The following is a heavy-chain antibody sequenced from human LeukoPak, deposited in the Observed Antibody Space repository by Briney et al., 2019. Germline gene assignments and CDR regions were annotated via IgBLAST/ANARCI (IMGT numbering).Heavy chain of an antibody. CDR1: GGTFSSYA. D-gene: IGHD1-7*01. V-gene: IGHV1-69*04. Sequence: SVKVSCKASGGTFSSYAISWVRQAPGRGLEWIGRIIPILGITTYAQKFQGRVTITADKSTSTAYMELSSLRSEDTAVYYCARDQDDWNYDSWGQGTLVTVSS. CDR3: ARDQDDWNYDS. J-gene: IGHJ5*01. CDR2: IIPILGIT.